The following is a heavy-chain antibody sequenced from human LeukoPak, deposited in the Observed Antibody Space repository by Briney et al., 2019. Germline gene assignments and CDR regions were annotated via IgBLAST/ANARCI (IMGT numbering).Heavy chain of an antibody. CDR2: INAGNGNT. CDR3: ARVYFSGSFGFDY. J-gene: IGHJ4*02. V-gene: IGHV1-3*01. CDR1: GYTFTNYV. D-gene: IGHD3-16*01. Sequence: ASVKVSCKASGYTFTNYVIHWVRQAPGQRLEWMGWINAGNGNTEYSQKFQGRVTITRDTSATTAYMELSSPRSEDTAVYYCARVYFSGSFGFDYWGQGTLVTVSS.